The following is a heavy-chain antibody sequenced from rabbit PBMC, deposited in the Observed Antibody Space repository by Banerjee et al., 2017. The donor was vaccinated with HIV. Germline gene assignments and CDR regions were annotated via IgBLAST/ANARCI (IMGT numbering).Heavy chain of an antibody. CDR3: ARYIGWDGFANAFRL. V-gene: IGHV1S45*01. Sequence: QEQLEESGGDLVKPGASLTLTCKASGFTISRNYYMCWVRQAPGKGLEWIGCIYYNGATYYASWVNGRFTISKASSTTVTLQMTSLTAADTATYFCARYIGWDGFANAFRLWGPGTLVTVS. D-gene: IGHD6-1*01. CDR1: GFTISRNYY. CDR2: IYYNGAT. J-gene: IGHJ6*01.